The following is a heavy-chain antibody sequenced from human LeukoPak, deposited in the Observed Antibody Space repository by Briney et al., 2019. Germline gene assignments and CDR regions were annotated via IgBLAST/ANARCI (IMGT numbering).Heavy chain of an antibody. CDR2: ISSSGSTI. CDR1: GFTFSGYE. V-gene: IGHV3-48*03. CDR3: ARDRGVHYFDY. D-gene: IGHD3-10*01. J-gene: IGHJ4*02. Sequence: PGGSLRLSCAASGFTFSGYEMNWVRQAPGKGLEWVSYISSSGSTIYYADSVKSRFTISRDNAKNSLYLQMNSLRAEDTAVYYCARDRGVHYFDYWGQGTLVTVSS.